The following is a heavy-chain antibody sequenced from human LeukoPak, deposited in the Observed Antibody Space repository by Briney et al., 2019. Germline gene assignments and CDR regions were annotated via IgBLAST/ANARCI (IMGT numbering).Heavy chain of an antibody. D-gene: IGHD5-12*01. V-gene: IGHV3-11*01. Sequence: SGGSLRLSCAASGFTFSDYYMSWIRQAPGKGLEWVSYISSSGSTIYYADSVKGRFTISRDNAKNSLYLQMNSLRAEDTAVYYCARDTAEWLRPGNAFDIWGQGTMVTVSS. CDR2: ISSSGSTI. CDR1: GFTFSDYY. J-gene: IGHJ3*02. CDR3: ARDTAEWLRPGNAFDI.